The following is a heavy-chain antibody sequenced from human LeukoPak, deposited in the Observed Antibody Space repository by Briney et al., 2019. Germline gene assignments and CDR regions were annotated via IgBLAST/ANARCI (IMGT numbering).Heavy chain of an antibody. Sequence: GSLRLSCAASGFTVSSNYMNWVRQAPGKGLEWVSVIYSGGSTYYADSVKGRFTISRDNSKNTLYLQMNSLRAEDTAVYYCARYGLGSHAFDIWGQGTMVTVSS. CDR3: ARYGLGSHAFDI. CDR1: GFTVSSNY. CDR2: IYSGGST. J-gene: IGHJ3*02. D-gene: IGHD3/OR15-3a*01. V-gene: IGHV3-66*01.